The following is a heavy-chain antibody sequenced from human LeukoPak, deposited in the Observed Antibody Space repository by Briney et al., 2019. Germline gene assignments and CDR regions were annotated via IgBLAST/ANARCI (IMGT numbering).Heavy chain of an antibody. CDR3: AKDGGYITSQGYYFDY. D-gene: IGHD6-13*01. CDR1: GFTFSSYA. J-gene: IGHJ4*02. V-gene: IGHV3-23*01. Sequence: PGGSLRLSCAASGFTFSSYAVSWVRQAPGKGLEWVSSISGSGVATYSADSVNGRFTISRDNSKNTLYLQMNSLRAEDTAVYYCAKDGGYITSQGYYFDYWGQGTVVTVSS. CDR2: ISGSGVAT.